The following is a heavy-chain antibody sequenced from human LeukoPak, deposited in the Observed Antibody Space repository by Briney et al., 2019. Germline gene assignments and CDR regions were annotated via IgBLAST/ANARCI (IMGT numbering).Heavy chain of an antibody. J-gene: IGHJ4*02. Sequence: GGTLSLSCAVSGFTFSSYSMNWVRQARGKGLEWVSYISSSSSTIYYADSVKGRFIISRDNCKNSLYLQMNSLMAEYTAVYHFARDRGSRFDSWGQGTLVTVSS. CDR1: GFTFSSYS. D-gene: IGHD1-26*01. V-gene: IGHV3-48*01. CDR2: ISSSSSTI. CDR3: ARDRGSRFDS.